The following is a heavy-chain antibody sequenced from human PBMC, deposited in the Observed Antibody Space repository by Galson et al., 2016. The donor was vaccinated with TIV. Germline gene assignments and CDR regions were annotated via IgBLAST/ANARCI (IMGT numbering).Heavy chain of an antibody. J-gene: IGHJ2*01. CDR1: EFTFSNYA. V-gene: IGHV3-23*01. CDR3: AKRSSLGGRFDL. Sequence: SLRLSCAASEFTFSNYAFSWVRQAPGKGLKWVSAITGSGDAAYYADSVKGRFTISRDNSKNTLYLQMNSLRAEDTALYYCAKRSSLGGRFDLWGRGTLVTVSS. CDR2: ITGSGDAA.